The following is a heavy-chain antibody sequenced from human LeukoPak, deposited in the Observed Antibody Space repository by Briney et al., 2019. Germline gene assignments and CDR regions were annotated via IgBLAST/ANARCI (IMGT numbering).Heavy chain of an antibody. Sequence: PRGSLRLSCAASGITFSSHAMSWVRQAPGRGLEWVSLISGSGGHTYYGDSVKGRFTISRDNSTNRLYLQMNSLRPEGTAVYYCAKGGAATMRDGYNYYYYYMEVWGRGTTVTVSS. CDR2: ISGSGGHT. D-gene: IGHD5-24*01. J-gene: IGHJ6*03. CDR1: GITFSSHA. CDR3: AKGGAATMRDGYNYYYYYMEV. V-gene: IGHV3-23*01.